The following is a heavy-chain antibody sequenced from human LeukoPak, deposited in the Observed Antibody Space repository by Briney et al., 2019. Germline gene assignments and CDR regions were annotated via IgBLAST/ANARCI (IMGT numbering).Heavy chain of an antibody. Sequence: SVKVSCKASGGTFSSYAISWVRQAPGQGLEWMGGIIPILGIANYAQKFQGRVTITADKSTSTAYMELSSLRSEDTAVYHCARDHLHSITMVRGSRFPRHFDYWGQGTLVTVSS. J-gene: IGHJ4*02. V-gene: IGHV1-69*04. D-gene: IGHD3-10*01. CDR2: IIPILGIA. CDR1: GGTFSSYA. CDR3: ARDHLHSITMVRGSRFPRHFDY.